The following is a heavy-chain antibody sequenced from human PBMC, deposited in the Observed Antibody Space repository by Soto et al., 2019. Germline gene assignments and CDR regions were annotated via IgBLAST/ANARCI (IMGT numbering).Heavy chain of an antibody. CDR3: ASSSFYRYYFDY. CDR2: IYSSGVA. J-gene: IGHJ4*02. Sequence: SETLSLTCTVSGGSVNSGTYYWSWIRQPPGKGLEWIGYIYSSGVANHNPSPKSRVTISLDTSKNQFSLKLSSVTAADTAVYFCASSSFYRYYFDYWGQGALVTVSS. V-gene: IGHV4-61*01. D-gene: IGHD2-2*01. CDR1: GGSVNSGTYY.